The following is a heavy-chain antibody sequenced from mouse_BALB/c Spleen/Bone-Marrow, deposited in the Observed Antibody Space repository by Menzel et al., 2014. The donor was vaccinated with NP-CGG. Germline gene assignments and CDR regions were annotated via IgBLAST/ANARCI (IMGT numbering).Heavy chain of an antibody. V-gene: IGHV1-80*01. CDR2: IYPGDGDT. J-gene: IGHJ2*01. CDR1: GYAFSSYW. CDR3: ARQYGNYFDY. D-gene: IGHD2-10*02. Sequence: VKLVESGAELVRPGSSVKISCKASGYAFSSYWMNWVKQRPGQGLEWIGQIYPGDGDTNYNGKFKGKATLTADKSSSTASMQLSSLSSEDSAVYFCARQYGNYFDYWGHGATLAVSS.